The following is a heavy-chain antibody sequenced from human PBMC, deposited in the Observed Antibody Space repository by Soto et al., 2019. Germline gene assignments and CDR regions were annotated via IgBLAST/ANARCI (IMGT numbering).Heavy chain of an antibody. D-gene: IGHD3-22*01. CDR2: IIPIFGTA. Sequence: QVQLVQSGAEVKKPGSSVKVSCKASGGTFSGYAISWVRQAPGQGLEWMGGIIPIFGTANYAQKFQGRVTITADESTSTAYMELSSLRSEDTAVYYCARDPYYDSSGYPYYFDYWGQGTLVTVSS. CDR1: GGTFSGYA. J-gene: IGHJ4*02. CDR3: ARDPYYDSSGYPYYFDY. V-gene: IGHV1-69*01.